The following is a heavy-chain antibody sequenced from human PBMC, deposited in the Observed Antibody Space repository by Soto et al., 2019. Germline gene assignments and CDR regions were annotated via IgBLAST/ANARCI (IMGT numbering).Heavy chain of an antibody. D-gene: IGHD6-19*01. Sequence: QVQLVQSGAEVKKPGASVKVSCKASGYTFTSYAMHWVRQAPGQRLEWMGWINAGNGNTKYSQKFQGRVTITRDTSASTACMELRSLRSEDTAVDYCARDLGGWPDYWGQGTLVTVSS. CDR2: INAGNGNT. CDR3: ARDLGGWPDY. J-gene: IGHJ4*02. V-gene: IGHV1-3*01. CDR1: GYTFTSYA.